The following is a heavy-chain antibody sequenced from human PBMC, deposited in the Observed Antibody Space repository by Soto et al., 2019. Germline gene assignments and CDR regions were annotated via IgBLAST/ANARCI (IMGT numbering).Heavy chain of an antibody. CDR3: AREGQMTTVTRDPFDI. Sequence: GSLRLSCAASGFTFSDYYMSWIRQAPGKGLEWVSHISSRSSYTNYADSVKGRFTISRDNAKNTLYLQMNRLRADDTAVYYCAREGQMTTVTRDPFDIWGQGTMVTVSS. CDR1: GFTFSDYY. V-gene: IGHV3-11*06. J-gene: IGHJ3*02. D-gene: IGHD4-17*01. CDR2: ISSRSSYT.